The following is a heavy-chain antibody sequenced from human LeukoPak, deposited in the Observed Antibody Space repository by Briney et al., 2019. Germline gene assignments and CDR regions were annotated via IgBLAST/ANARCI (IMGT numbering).Heavy chain of an antibody. D-gene: IGHD3-10*01. Sequence: GASVKVSCKASGYTFTGYYIHWVGQAPGQGLEWMGWINPHSGGTNYAQKFQGGVTMTRDTSITTAYMELRRLRSDDTAMYYCARDSGSGNYYDSWGQGTLVTVSS. V-gene: IGHV1-2*02. CDR1: GYTFTGYY. CDR3: ARDSGSGNYYDS. CDR2: INPHSGGT. J-gene: IGHJ4*02.